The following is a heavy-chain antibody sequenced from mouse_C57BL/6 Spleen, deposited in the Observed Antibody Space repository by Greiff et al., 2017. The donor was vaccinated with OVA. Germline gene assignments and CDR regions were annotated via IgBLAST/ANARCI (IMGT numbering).Heavy chain of an antibody. CDR2: IDPETGGN. J-gene: IGHJ4*01. CDR1: GYTFTDYE. V-gene: IGHV1-15*01. Sequence: QVQLQQSGAELVRPGASVTLSCTASGYTFTDYEMHWVKQTPVHGLEWIGAIDPETGGNAYNQKFKGKAILTADKSSSTAYMELRSLTSEDSAVYYCTRSDDCYYEMDYWGQGTSVTVSS. CDR3: TRSDDCYYEMDY. D-gene: IGHD2-4*01.